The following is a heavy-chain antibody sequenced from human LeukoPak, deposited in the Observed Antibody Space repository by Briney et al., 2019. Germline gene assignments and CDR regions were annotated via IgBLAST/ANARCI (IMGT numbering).Heavy chain of an antibody. CDR1: GFTFSSYW. V-gene: IGHV3-7*01. CDR3: ARRGVDSYYYYMDV. CDR2: IKHDGSEK. D-gene: IGHD2-8*01. Sequence: GGSLRLSCAASGFTFSSYWMSWVRQAPGKGLEWVANIKHDGSEKYYVDSVKGRFTISRDNAKNSLFLQMNNLTVEDTALYYCARRGVDSYYYYMDVWGKGTTVIVSS. J-gene: IGHJ6*03.